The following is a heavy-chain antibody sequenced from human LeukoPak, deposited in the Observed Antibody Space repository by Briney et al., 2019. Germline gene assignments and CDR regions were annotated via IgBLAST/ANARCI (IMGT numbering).Heavy chain of an antibody. V-gene: IGHV3-21*01. CDR3: ARAGSSRPNSYFYY. D-gene: IGHD6-13*01. J-gene: IGHJ4*02. CDR2: ISSGRSCI. CDR1: GFTLSTCT. Sequence: GVSVRLSCRACGFTLSTCTMNWVRQAPGKGLEWGSSISSGRSCISYADSVKGRFTIPRDNAKNSLNRQMNSLRAEDTAVYYCARAGSSRPNSYFYYWGQGTLVTVSS.